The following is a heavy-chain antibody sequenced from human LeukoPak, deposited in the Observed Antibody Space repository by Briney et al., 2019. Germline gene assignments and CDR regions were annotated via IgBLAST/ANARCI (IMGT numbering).Heavy chain of an antibody. D-gene: IGHD4-11*01. CDR3: ARRYSNSYFDY. CDR1: GYSISSGYY. CDR2: VYQSGIT. V-gene: IGHV4-38-2*01. J-gene: IGHJ4*02. Sequence: SETLSLTCAVSGYSISSGYYGGWIRQPPGKGLEWIGNVYQSGITYYNASLKSRDTISVDTSKNQFSLKLNSVTAADTAVYYCARRYSNSYFDYWGQGTLVTVSS.